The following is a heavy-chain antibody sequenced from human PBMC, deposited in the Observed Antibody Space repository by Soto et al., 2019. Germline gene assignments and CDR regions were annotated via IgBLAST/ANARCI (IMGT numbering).Heavy chain of an antibody. V-gene: IGHV1-3*01. CDR2: ISAGNGDT. Sequence: GASVKVSCKASGYTFTIYGMHWVRQAPGQRLEWMGWISAGNGDTKYSQKFQGRVTITRDTSASTGYMELSSLGSEDPAVYYCARGLDSSAYTPFDSWGQEPLVTFSP. J-gene: IGHJ4*02. CDR1: GYTFTIYG. D-gene: IGHD3-22*01. CDR3: ARGLDSSAYTPFDS.